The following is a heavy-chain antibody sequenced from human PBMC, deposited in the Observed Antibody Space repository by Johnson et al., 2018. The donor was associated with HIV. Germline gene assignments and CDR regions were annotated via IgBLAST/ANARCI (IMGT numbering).Heavy chain of an antibody. CDR3: AKVLKAGGRMNDGFDI. V-gene: IGHV3-30-3*01. D-gene: IGHD1-26*01. J-gene: IGHJ3*02. CDR2: ISYDGSNE. CDR1: GFTFSSYA. Sequence: QMQLVESGGGVVQPGRSLRLSCAASGFTFSSYALHWVRQAPGKGLDWVAIISYDGSNEYYADSVKGRFTISRDNSKNTLYLQMNSLRAEDTAVYYCAKVLKAGGRMNDGFDIWGQGTLVTVSP.